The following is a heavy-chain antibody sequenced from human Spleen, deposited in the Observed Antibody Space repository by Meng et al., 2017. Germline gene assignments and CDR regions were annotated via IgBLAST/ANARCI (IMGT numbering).Heavy chain of an antibody. Sequence: QVQLVQSGAEVKKHGASVNVSCKASGYTFTGYYMHWVRQAPGQGLEWIGRLNPTSGGTNYAQKFQGRVTMTRDTSISTAYMELSRLRSDDTAIYYCASYYLGCYWGQGTLVTVSS. CDR1: GYTFTGYY. CDR2: LNPTSGGT. CDR3: ASYYLGCY. D-gene: IGHD1-26*01. J-gene: IGHJ4*02. V-gene: IGHV1-2*06.